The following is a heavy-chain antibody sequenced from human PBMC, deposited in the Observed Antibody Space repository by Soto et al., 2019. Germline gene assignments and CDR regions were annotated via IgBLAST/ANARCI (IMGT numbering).Heavy chain of an antibody. V-gene: IGHV1-3*01. Sequence: GASVKVSCKASGYTFTSYAMHWVRQAPGQRLEWMGWINPGNGNTKYSESFQGRVTITRDTSASTAHLELSSLSSEDTAFYYCARTGHSGSYDYWGQGTLVTVSS. D-gene: IGHD3-22*01. CDR3: ARTGHSGSYDY. CDR1: GYTFTSYA. CDR2: INPGNGNT. J-gene: IGHJ4*02.